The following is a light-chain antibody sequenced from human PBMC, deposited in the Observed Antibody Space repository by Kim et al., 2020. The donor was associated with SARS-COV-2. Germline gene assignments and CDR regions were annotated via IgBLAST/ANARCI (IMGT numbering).Light chain of an antibody. CDR1: SSNIGSKA. CDR2: SNN. Sequence: QAVVTQPPSTSGTPGQRVTISCSGSSSNIGSKAVNWYQQLPGTAPKLLIYSNNQRPSGVPDRFSGSKSDTSASLAISGLQSEDEADYYCAAWDDSLSGFVVFGGGTQLTVL. J-gene: IGLJ2*01. V-gene: IGLV1-44*01. CDR3: AAWDDSLSGFVV.